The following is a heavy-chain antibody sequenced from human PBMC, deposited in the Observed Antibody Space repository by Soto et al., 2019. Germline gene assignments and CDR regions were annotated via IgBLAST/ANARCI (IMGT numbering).Heavy chain of an antibody. V-gene: IGHV4-59*12. CDR1: GGSISSYY. D-gene: IGHD6-13*01. J-gene: IGHJ4*02. CDR3: ARGTVAAAAYYFDY. CDR2: IYYTGSGRT. Sequence: SETLSLTCTVSGGSISSYYWSWIRQPPGKGLELIGYIYYTGSGRTNYNPSLKSRVTISVDTSKNQFSLKLSSVTAADTAVYYCARGTVAAAAYYFDYWGQGTLVTVS.